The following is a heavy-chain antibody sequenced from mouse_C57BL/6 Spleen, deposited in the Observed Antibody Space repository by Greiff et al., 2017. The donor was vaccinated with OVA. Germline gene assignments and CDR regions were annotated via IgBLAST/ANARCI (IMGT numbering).Heavy chain of an antibody. CDR1: GYTFTSYW. CDR2: IDPSDSYT. J-gene: IGHJ3*01. V-gene: IGHV1-50*01. Sequence: VQLQQPGAELVKPGASVKLSCKASGYTFTSYWMQWVKQRPGQGLEWIGEIDPSDSYTNYNQKFKGKATVTVDTSSSTAYMQLSNLTSEDSAVYYCAGAGQLRAGGWFAYWGQGTLVTVSA. D-gene: IGHD3-2*02. CDR3: AGAGQLRAGGWFAY.